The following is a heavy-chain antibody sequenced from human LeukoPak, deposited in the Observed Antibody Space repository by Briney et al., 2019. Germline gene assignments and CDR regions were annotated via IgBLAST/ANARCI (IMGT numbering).Heavy chain of an antibody. J-gene: IGHJ4*02. CDR1: GGSISSSNW. CDR2: IYHSGST. D-gene: IGHD4-23*01. Sequence: ASETLSLTCAVSGGSISSSNWWSWVRQPPGKGLEWIGEIYHSGSTNYNPSLKSRVTISVDKSKNQFSLKLSSVTAADTAVYYCARAEVDYGGNSPFGYWGQGTLVTVSS. CDR3: ARAEVDYGGNSPFGY. V-gene: IGHV4-4*02.